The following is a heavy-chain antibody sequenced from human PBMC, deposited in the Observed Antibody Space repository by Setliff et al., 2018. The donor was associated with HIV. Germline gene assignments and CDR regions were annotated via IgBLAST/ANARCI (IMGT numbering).Heavy chain of an antibody. CDR2: LYNGGNT. Sequence: SETLSLTCTVSGGSISSYYWSWIRQTAGKGLEWIGRLYNGGNTNYNPSLKSRVTISLETSKTHFYLTLTSVTDADTAVYFCAREGRGDPAVATTRINYWGQGKLVTVSS. V-gene: IGHV4-4*07. D-gene: IGHD1-1*01. J-gene: IGHJ4*02. CDR3: AREGRGDPAVATTRINY. CDR1: GGSISSYY.